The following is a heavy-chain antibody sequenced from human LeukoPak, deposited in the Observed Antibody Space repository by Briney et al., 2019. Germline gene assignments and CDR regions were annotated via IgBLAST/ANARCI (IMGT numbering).Heavy chain of an antibody. CDR1: GFTFSSYA. D-gene: IGHD3-16*02. Sequence: PGGSLRLSCAAPGFTFSSYAMSWVRQAPGKGLEWVSAISGSGGSTYYADSVKGRFTISRDNSKNTLYLQMNSLRAEDTAVYYCAKDIAPYVWWSYRGDYWGQGTLVTVSS. CDR3: AKDIAPYVWWSYRGDY. V-gene: IGHV3-23*01. J-gene: IGHJ4*02. CDR2: ISGSGGST.